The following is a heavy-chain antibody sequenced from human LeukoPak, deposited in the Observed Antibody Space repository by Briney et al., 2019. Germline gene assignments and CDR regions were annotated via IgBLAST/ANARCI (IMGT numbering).Heavy chain of an antibody. CDR2: IYYSGST. V-gene: IGHV4-39*07. D-gene: IGHD2-2*01. J-gene: IGHJ5*02. Sequence: ESSETLSLTCTVPGGSISSSSYYWGWIRQPPGKGLEWIGSIYYSGSTYYNPSLKSRVTISVDTSKNQFSLKLSSVTAADTAVYYCARLRKYQPGGVGWFDPWGQGTLVTVSS. CDR1: GGSISSSSYY. CDR3: ARLRKYQPGGVGWFDP.